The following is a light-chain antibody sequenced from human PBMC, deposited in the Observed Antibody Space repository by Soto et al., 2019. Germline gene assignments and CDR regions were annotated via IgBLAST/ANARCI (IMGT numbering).Light chain of an antibody. CDR1: QSISSY. CDR3: QQSYSTPPLT. J-gene: IGKJ4*01. CDR2: AAS. Sequence: DFQVTQSPSSLSASVGDRVTITCRASQSISSYLNWYQQKPGKAPKLLIYAASSLQSGVPSRFSGSGSGTEFTLTISSLQPEDFATYYCQQSYSTPPLTFGGGTKVEIK. V-gene: IGKV1-39*01.